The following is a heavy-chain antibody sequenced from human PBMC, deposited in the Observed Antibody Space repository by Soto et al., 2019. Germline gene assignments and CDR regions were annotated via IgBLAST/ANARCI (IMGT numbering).Heavy chain of an antibody. CDR3: ARGPRYCSSTSCFSGVTWFDP. J-gene: IGHJ5*02. V-gene: IGHV1-18*04. D-gene: IGHD2-2*01. Sequence: ASVKVSCKASGYTFTSYGISWVRQAPGQGLEWMGWISSYNGITNYAQKVQGRVTMTTDKSTSTTYMELRSLRSDDTAVYYCARGPRYCSSTSCFSGVTWFDPWGQGTLVTVSS. CDR2: ISSYNGIT. CDR1: GYTFTSYG.